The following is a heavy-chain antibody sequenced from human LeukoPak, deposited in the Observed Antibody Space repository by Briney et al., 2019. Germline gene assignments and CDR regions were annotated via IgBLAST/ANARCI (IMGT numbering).Heavy chain of an antibody. CDR1: GFTLSTYW. CDR3: VRGGGAASV. J-gene: IGHJ4*02. Sequence: PGGSLRLSCAASGFTLSTYWMSWVSQAPGKGLEWVANIKQDGSEKYYVDSVQGRFTISRDNAENSLYLQMNSLRAEDTAVFYCVRGGGAASVWGQGTLVTVSS. D-gene: IGHD6-13*01. CDR2: IKQDGSEK. V-gene: IGHV3-7*01.